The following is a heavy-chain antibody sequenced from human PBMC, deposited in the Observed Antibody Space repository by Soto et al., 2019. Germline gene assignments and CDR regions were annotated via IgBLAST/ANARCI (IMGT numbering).Heavy chain of an antibody. V-gene: IGHV2-26*01. CDR2: IFSNDEK. CDR3: ARAPQWPGGIGYYYYGMDV. CDR1: GFSHSNARMG. J-gene: IGHJ6*02. D-gene: IGHD6-19*01. Sequence: QVTLKESGPVLVKPTETLTLTCTASGFSHSNARMGMSWIRQPPGKALEWLAHIFSNDEKSYSTSLKSRLTIAKDTSKSQVVLTMTNMDPVDTATYYCARAPQWPGGIGYYYYGMDVWGQGTTVTVSS.